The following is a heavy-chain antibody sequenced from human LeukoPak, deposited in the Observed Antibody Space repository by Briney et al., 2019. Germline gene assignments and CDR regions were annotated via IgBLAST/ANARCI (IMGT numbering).Heavy chain of an antibody. CDR3: ARIREGAPLVSDY. V-gene: IGHV1-2*06. J-gene: IGHJ4*02. CDR1: GYTFTGYY. D-gene: IGHD1-26*01. CDR2: INPNSGGT. Sequence: ASVKVSCKASGYTFTGYYMHWVRQAPGQGLEWMGRINPNSGGTNYAQQFQGRVTMTRDTSISTAYMELSRLRSDDTAVYYCARIREGAPLVSDYWGQGTLVTVSS.